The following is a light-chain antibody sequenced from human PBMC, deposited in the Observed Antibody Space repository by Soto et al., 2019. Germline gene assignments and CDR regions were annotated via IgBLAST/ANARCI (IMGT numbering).Light chain of an antibody. CDR2: EVT. J-gene: IGLJ1*01. CDR1: SSDIGGSKY. Sequence: QSVLTQPASLSGSPGQSITISCAGTSSDIGGSKYVSWYQQHPGKAPKFIIYEVTYRPSGVSARFSGSRSGNTASLTVSGLQAEDEADYYCSSYTSSTPYVFGTGTKVTVL. V-gene: IGLV2-14*01. CDR3: SSYTSSTPYV.